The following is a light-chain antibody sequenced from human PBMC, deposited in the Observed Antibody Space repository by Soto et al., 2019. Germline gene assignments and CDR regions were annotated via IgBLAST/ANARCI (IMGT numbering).Light chain of an antibody. J-gene: IGLJ1*01. CDR3: SSYTSSSTLLYV. CDR2: DVS. V-gene: IGLV2-14*01. Sequence: QSALTQPASVSGSPRQSITISCTGTSSDVGGYNYVSWYQQHPGKAPKLMIYDVSNRHSGASNRYSGSKSGNTASPTISGLQAEDDAHYYCSSYTSSSTLLYVFGTGTKLTV. CDR1: SSDVGGYNY.